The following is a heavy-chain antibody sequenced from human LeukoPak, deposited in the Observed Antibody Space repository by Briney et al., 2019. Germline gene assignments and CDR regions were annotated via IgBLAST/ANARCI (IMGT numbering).Heavy chain of an antibody. Sequence: PSETLSLTCAVSGGSISSGGYSWSWIWQPPGKGLEWIGYIYHSGSTYYNPSLKSRVTISVDRSKNQFSLKLSSVTAADTAVYYCARGPLTGYFPSLPYYFDYWGQGTLVTVSS. V-gene: IGHV4-30-2*01. CDR3: ARGPLTGYFPSLPYYFDY. J-gene: IGHJ4*02. CDR2: IYHSGST. D-gene: IGHD3-9*01. CDR1: GGSISSGGYS.